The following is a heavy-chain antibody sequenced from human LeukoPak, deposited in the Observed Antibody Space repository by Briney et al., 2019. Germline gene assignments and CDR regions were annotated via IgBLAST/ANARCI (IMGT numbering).Heavy chain of an antibody. Sequence: PGGSLRLSRAASGFTLSSYSMNWVRQAPGKGLEWVSYISTSSSNIYYADSVKGRFTISKDNARNSLYLQMNDLRGEDTAIYYCARDAGNSGYGCDLWGQGTLVTVSS. CDR3: ARDAGNSGYGCDL. V-gene: IGHV3-48*01. D-gene: IGHD5-12*01. CDR2: ISTSSSNI. CDR1: GFTLSSYS. J-gene: IGHJ5*02.